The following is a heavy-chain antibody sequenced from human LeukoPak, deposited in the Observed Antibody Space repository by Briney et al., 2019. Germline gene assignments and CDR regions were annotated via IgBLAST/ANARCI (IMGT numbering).Heavy chain of an antibody. Sequence: GGSLRLSCAASGFTFSSYAMSWVRQAPGKGLEWVSAISGSGGSTYYADSVKGRFTISRDNSKNTLYLQMNSLRAEDTAVYYRAKPGRPGYCSSTSCYEGGIYYYYGMDVWGQGTTVTVSS. D-gene: IGHD2-2*01. CDR2: ISGSGGST. V-gene: IGHV3-23*01. CDR3: AKPGRPGYCSSTSCYEGGIYYYYGMDV. CDR1: GFTFSSYA. J-gene: IGHJ6*02.